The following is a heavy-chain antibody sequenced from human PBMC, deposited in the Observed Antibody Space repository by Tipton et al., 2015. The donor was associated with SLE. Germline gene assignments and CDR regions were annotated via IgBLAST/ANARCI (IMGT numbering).Heavy chain of an antibody. Sequence: TLSLTCTVSGGSISSGSYYWSWIRQPAGKGLEWIGRINTSGNSNYNPSLKSRVTMSVDTSKNQLSLRLSSATAADTAVYYCARAIVYCSSPGSCFPEGVDPWGQGTLVTVSS. CDR3: ARAIVYCSSPGSCFPEGVDP. CDR1: GGSISSGSYY. J-gene: IGHJ5*02. V-gene: IGHV4-61*02. CDR2: INTSGNS. D-gene: IGHD2-2*01.